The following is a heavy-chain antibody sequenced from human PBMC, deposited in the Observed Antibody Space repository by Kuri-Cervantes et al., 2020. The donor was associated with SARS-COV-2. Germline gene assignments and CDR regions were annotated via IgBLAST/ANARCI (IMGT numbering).Heavy chain of an antibody. V-gene: IGHV4-4*07. CDR2: IYISGST. CDR1: GGSISSYY. J-gene: IGHJ5*02. D-gene: IGHD3-3*01. CDR3: ARVGPQYDPNWFDP. Sequence: SETLSLTCTVSGGSISSYYWSWIRQPAGKGLEWIGRIYISGSTNYNPSLKSRVTMSVDTSKNQFSLKLSSVTAADTAVYYCARVGPQYDPNWFDPWGQGTLVTVSS.